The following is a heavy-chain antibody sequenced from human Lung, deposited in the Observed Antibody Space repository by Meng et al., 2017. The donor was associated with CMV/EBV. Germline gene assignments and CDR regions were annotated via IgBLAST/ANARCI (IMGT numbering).Heavy chain of an antibody. CDR1: GSTLSSYA. J-gene: IGHJ4*02. V-gene: IGHV7-4-1*02. Sequence: QVHRGQLGSDLKKPGASVKVSCKAFGSTLSSYAMNWVRQAPGQGLEWMGWINTNTGNPTYAQGFTGRFVFSLDTSVSTAYLQISSLKAADTAVYYCARLYCSGGSCYTIDYWGQGTLVTVSS. CDR3: ARLYCSGGSCYTIDY. CDR2: INTNTGNP. D-gene: IGHD2-15*01.